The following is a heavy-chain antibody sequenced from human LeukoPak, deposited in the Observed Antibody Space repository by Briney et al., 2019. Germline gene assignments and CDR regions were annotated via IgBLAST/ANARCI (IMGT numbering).Heavy chain of an antibody. D-gene: IGHD3-10*01. CDR2: IYPGDSDT. J-gene: IGHJ3*02. CDR1: GYSFTSYW. V-gene: IGHV5-51*01. CDR3: ARGRNTRLWFWERNHAFDI. Sequence: KSGESLKISCKGSGYSFTSYWIGWVRQMPGKGLEWMGIIYPGDSDTRYSPSFQGQVTISADKSISTAYLQWSSLKASDTAMYYCARGRNTRLWFWERNHAFDIWGQGTMVTVSS.